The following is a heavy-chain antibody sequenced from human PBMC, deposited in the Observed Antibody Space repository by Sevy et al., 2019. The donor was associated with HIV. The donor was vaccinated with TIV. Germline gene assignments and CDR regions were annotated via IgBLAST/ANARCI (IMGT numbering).Heavy chain of an antibody. Sequence: GGSLRLSCAASGFTFSSYAMHWVRQAPGKGLEWVAVISYDGSNKYYADSVKGRFTISRDNSKNTLYLQMNSLGAEDTAVYYCARDDTATPTYFDYWGQGTLVTVSS. V-gene: IGHV3-30-3*01. J-gene: IGHJ4*02. CDR1: GFTFSSYA. CDR2: ISYDGSNK. D-gene: IGHD2-15*01. CDR3: ARDDTATPTYFDY.